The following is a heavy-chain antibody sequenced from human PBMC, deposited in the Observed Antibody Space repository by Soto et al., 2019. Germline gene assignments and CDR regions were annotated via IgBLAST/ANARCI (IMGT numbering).Heavy chain of an antibody. CDR1: GFTFSSYA. Sequence: EVQLLESGGGLVQPGGSLRLSCAASGFTFSSYAMSWVRQAPGKGLEWVSAISGSGASTYYADSVKGRFTISRDNSKNWLYLQKNSLRAEDTAIYYCANHGSGSYFFRTYNWFDPWGQGTLVTVSS. J-gene: IGHJ5*02. CDR3: ANHGSGSYFFRTYNWFDP. D-gene: IGHD3-10*01. V-gene: IGHV3-23*01. CDR2: ISGSGAST.